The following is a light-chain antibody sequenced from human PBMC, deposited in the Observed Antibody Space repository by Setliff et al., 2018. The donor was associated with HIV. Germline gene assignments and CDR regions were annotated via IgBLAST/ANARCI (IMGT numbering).Light chain of an antibody. CDR1: KLGDKY. J-gene: IGLJ1*01. CDR3: QAWDSSTGV. Sequence: SYELTQPPSVSVSPGQTASITCSGDKLGDKYACWYQQKPGQSPVLVIYQDNKRPSGIPERFSGSNSGNTATLTISGTQAMDEADYYCQAWDSSTGVFGTGTKGTV. CDR2: QDN. V-gene: IGLV3-1*01.